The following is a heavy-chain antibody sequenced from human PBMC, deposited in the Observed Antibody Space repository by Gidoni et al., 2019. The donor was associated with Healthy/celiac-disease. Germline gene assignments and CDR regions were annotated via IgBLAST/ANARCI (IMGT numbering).Heavy chain of an antibody. Sequence: EVQLLESGGGLVQPGGSLSLSCAASGFTFSSYAMSWVRQAPGKGLEWVSAISGSGGSTYYADSVKGRFTISRDNSKNTLYLQMNSLRAEDTAVYYCAQSSGWFDAFDIWGQGTMVTVSS. V-gene: IGHV3-23*01. CDR3: AQSSGWFDAFDI. CDR1: GFTFSSYA. CDR2: ISGSGGST. J-gene: IGHJ3*02. D-gene: IGHD6-19*01.